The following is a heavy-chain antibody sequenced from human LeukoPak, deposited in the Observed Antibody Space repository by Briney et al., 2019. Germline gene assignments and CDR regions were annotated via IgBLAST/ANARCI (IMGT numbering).Heavy chain of an antibody. CDR2: ISYDGSNK. CDR3: AREGAPGWYFDL. V-gene: IGHV3-30-3*01. D-gene: IGHD3-10*01. CDR1: GFTFSSYA. Sequence: PGGSLRLSCAASGFTFSSYAMHWVRQAPGKGLEWVAVISYDGSNKYYADSVKGRFTISRDNSKNTLYLQMNSLRAEDTAVYYCAREGAPGWYFDLWGRGTLVTVSS. J-gene: IGHJ2*01.